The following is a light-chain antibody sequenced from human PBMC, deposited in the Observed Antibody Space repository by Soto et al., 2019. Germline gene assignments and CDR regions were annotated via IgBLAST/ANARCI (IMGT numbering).Light chain of an antibody. Sequence: EIVLTQSPGTLSLSPGERATLSCRASQSVSSSYLAWYQQKPGQAPRLLIYGASSRATGIPDRFSGSGSGTDXTLTISRLEXEDFAVYYCQQYGSSPWTFGQGTKVEIK. CDR1: QSVSSSY. V-gene: IGKV3-20*01. CDR3: QQYGSSPWT. J-gene: IGKJ1*01. CDR2: GAS.